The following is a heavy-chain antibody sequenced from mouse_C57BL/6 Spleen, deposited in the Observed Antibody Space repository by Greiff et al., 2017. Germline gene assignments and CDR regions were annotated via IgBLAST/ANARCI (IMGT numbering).Heavy chain of an antibody. CDR1: GYSITSGYY. Sequence: EVQLQQSGPGLVKPSQSLSLTCSVTGYSITSGYYWNWLRPFPGHQLEWMGYISYDGSNNYNPSLKNRISITRDTSKNQFFLKLTSVTTEDTATYYCARGGNHFDYWGQGTTLTVSS. CDR3: ARGGNHFDY. J-gene: IGHJ2*01. CDR2: ISYDGSN. V-gene: IGHV3-6*01. D-gene: IGHD6-1*01.